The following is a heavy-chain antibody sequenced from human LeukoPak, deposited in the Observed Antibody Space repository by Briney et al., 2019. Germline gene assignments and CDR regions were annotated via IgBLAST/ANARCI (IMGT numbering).Heavy chain of an antibody. Sequence: GGSLRLSCAASGFTFTSYFMPWVRQAPGEGVVWVSRINNDGSSTNYADSVKGRFTISRDNAKNTLYLQMNSLRAEDTAVYYCARTIVRGPFDIWGQGTMVTVSS. D-gene: IGHD3-10*01. V-gene: IGHV3-74*01. J-gene: IGHJ3*02. CDR3: ARTIVRGPFDI. CDR1: GFTFTSYF. CDR2: INNDGSST.